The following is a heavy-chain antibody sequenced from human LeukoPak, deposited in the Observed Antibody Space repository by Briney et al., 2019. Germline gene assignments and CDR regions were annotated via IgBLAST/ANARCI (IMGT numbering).Heavy chain of an antibody. V-gene: IGHV5-51*01. CDR1: GYSFTNYR. CDR3: ARRRGDTVAGPDY. J-gene: IGHJ4*02. D-gene: IGHD6-19*01. Sequence: PGESLQISCQGSGYSFTNYRIVWVRQLPGQGLEYMGIIHPGDSNTKYSPSFEGQVIISVDKSISTAYLQWSSLKASDSAIYYCARRRGDTVAGPDYWGQGTLVTVSS. CDR2: IHPGDSNT.